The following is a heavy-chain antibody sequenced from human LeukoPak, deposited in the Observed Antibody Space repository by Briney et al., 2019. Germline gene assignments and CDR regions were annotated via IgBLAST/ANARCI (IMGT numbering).Heavy chain of an antibody. V-gene: IGHV4-30-4*02. J-gene: IGHJ4*01. CDR3: ARGVHGGFVGGDY. D-gene: IGHD2-15*01. CDR1: GGSISSGDYY. Sequence: SSETLSLTCTVSGGSISSGDYYWSWIRQPPGKGLEWIGYIYYSGSTHYNPSLKSRVTISVHTAKDQFSLKLSSVTAADTAVYLWARGVHGGFVGGDY. CDR2: IYYSGST.